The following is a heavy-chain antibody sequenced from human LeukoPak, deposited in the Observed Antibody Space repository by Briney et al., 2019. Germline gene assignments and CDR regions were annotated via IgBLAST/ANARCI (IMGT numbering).Heavy chain of an antibody. CDR1: GFTFSTYA. D-gene: IGHD2-8*02. Sequence: PGGSLRLSCAASGFTFSTYALHWVRQAPGKGLEWVAVISYDGGNKYYADSVKGRFTISRDNSKNTLYLQMNSLRAEDTAVYYCARDTGTHLFDYWGQGTLVTVSS. CDR3: ARDTGTHLFDY. J-gene: IGHJ4*02. CDR2: ISYDGGNK. V-gene: IGHV3-30-3*01.